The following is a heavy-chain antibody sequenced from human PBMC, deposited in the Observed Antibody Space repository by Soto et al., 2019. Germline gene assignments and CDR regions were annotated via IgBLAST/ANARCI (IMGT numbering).Heavy chain of an antibody. CDR2: IHHSGST. V-gene: IGHV4-4*02. CDR3: AKMVGATLVDY. D-gene: IGHD1-26*01. Sequence: QVQLQESGPGLVKPSGTLSLTCTVSGASISSTSSGDWWSWVRQPPGKGLEWIGGIHHSGSTNYNPSLKRRGTMSVDESKNQLSLRLSSVTAADAAVYYCAKMVGATLVDYWGQGTLVTVSS. CDR1: GASISSTSSGDW. J-gene: IGHJ4*02.